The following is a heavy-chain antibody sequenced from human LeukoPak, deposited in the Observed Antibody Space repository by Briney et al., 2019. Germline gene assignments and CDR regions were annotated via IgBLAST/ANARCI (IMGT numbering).Heavy chain of an antibody. CDR3: AKAARVGGITIFGVALDY. CDR1: GFTFDDYA. Sequence: GGSLRLSCAASGFTFDDYAMHWVRHAPGKGLEWVSGISWNSGSIGYADSVKGRFTISRDNAKNSLYLQMNSLRAEDMALYYCAKAARVGGITIFGVALDYWGQGTLVTVSS. J-gene: IGHJ4*02. CDR2: ISWNSGSI. D-gene: IGHD3-3*01. V-gene: IGHV3-9*03.